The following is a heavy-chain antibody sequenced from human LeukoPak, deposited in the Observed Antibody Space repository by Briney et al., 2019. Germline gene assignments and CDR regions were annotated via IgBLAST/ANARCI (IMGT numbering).Heavy chain of an antibody. J-gene: IGHJ4*02. Sequence: GGSLRLSCAASGFTFRSHGMHWVRQAPGKGLEWVAFIWYDGSNKYYTDSVKGRFTISRDNSKNTLYLQMNSLRAEDTAVYYCAGDRATSYFDYWGQGALITISS. V-gene: IGHV3-33*01. CDR2: IWYDGSNK. D-gene: IGHD1-26*01. CDR3: AGDRATSYFDY. CDR1: GFTFRSHG.